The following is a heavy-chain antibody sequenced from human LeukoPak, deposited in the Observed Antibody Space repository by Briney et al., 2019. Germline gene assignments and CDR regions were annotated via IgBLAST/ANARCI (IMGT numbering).Heavy chain of an antibody. CDR3: AKDLYTVPGACDY. V-gene: IGHV3-53*01. CDR1: GFTVSSNY. J-gene: IGHJ4*02. Sequence: GGSLRLSCAASGFTVSSNYMSWVRQAPGKGLEWVSVIYSGGSTYYADSVKGRFTISRDTYKNTLYLQMNSLNAEDTAVYYCAKDLYTVPGACDYWGQGTLVTVSS. D-gene: IGHD6-19*01. CDR2: IYSGGST.